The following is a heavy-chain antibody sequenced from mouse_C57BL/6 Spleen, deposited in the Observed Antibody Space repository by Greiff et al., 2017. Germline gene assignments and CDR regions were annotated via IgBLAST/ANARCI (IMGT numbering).Heavy chain of an antibody. J-gene: IGHJ3*01. CDR1: GYAFRSYW. Sequence: LQESGASVKISCKASGYAFRSYWMTWVKQRLGKGLERIGQIYPGDGETNSSGKFKGKTTLTADKSSSTAYMQLSSLTSEDSSVDFCARGGICYVFAYWGQGTLVTVSA. CDR3: ARGGICYVFAY. D-gene: IGHD2-12*01. CDR2: IYPGDGET. V-gene: IGHV1-80*01.